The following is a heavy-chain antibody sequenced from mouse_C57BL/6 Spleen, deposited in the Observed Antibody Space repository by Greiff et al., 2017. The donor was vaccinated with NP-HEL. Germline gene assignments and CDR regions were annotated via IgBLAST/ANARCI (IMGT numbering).Heavy chain of an antibody. CDR3: ARMHYYGSSYVGYFDV. CDR2: IWWGDDK. J-gene: IGHJ1*03. D-gene: IGHD1-1*01. CDR1: GFSLSTFGMG. V-gene: IGHV8-8*01. Sequence: VKLMESGPGILQPSQTLSLTCSFSGFSLSTFGMGVGWLRQPSGKGLEWLAHIWWGDDKYYNPALKGRLTISKDTSKNQVFLKIANVSTADTATYYCARMHYYGSSYVGYFDVWGTGTTVTVSS.